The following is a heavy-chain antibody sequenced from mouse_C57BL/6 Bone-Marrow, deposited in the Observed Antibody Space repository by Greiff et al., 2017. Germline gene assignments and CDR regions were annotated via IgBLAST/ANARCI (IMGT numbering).Heavy chain of an antibody. CDR2: IYPSDSET. D-gene: IGHD1-1*01. CDR1: GYTFTSYW. CDR3: ARSGYYGSRWYFDV. V-gene: IGHV1-61*01. J-gene: IGHJ1*03. Sequence: QVQLQQPGAELVRPGSSVKLSCKASGYTFTSYWMDWVKQRPGQGLEWIGNIYPSDSETNYNQKFKDKATLTVDKSSSTAYMQLSSLTSEDSAVYYCARSGYYGSRWYFDVWGTGTTVTVSS.